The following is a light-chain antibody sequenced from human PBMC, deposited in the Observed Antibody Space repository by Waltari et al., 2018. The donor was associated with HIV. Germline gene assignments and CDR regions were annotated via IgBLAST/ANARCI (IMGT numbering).Light chain of an antibody. CDR3: QVWHSKSDHVV. J-gene: IGLJ2*01. V-gene: IGLV3-21*02. CDR1: KLGTTS. CDR2: DDS. Sequence: SYVLTQAPSVSVAPGQTASISCGGDKLGTTSAHWYQQQPGQAPVPVVYDDSDRPSGIPERFSGFNSGNTATLTISRVEAGDEADYYCQVWHSKSDHVVFGGGTKVTVL.